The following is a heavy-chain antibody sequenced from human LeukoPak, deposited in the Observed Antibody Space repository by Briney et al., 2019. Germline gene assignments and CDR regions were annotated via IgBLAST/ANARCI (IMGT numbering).Heavy chain of an antibody. J-gene: IGHJ6*02. V-gene: IGHV4-39*01. CDR3: ARQWETTVLYYYYGMDV. D-gene: IGHD4-17*01. Sequence: SETLSLTCTVSGGSISSSSYYWGWIRQPPGKGLEWIGSIYYSGSTYYNPSLKSRVTISVGTSKNQFSLKLSSVTAADTAVYYCARQWETTVLYYYYGMDVWGQGTTVTVSS. CDR1: GGSISSSSYY. CDR2: IYYSGST.